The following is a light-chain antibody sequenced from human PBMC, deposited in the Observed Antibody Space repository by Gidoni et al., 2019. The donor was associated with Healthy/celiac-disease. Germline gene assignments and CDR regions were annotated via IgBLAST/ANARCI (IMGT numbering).Light chain of an antibody. V-gene: IGKV3-11*01. Sequence: EILLTQSPATLSLSPGERATLPCRASQSVSSYLAWYQQKPGQAPRLLIDDASNRATGIPARCSGSGSGTDFTLTISSLEPEDFAVYYCQQRSNWPRTFGQGTKVEIK. CDR1: QSVSSY. J-gene: IGKJ1*01. CDR2: DAS. CDR3: QQRSNWPRT.